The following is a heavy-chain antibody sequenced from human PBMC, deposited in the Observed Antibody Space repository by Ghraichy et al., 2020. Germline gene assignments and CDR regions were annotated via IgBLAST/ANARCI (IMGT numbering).Heavy chain of an antibody. CDR1: GGSFSGYY. D-gene: IGHD6-25*01. CDR3: ARGAGYYYYYGMDV. V-gene: IGHV4-34*01. Sequence: SETLSLTCAVYGGSFSGYYWSWIRQPPGKGLEWIGEINHSGSTNYNPSLKSRVTISVDTSKNQFSLKLSSVTAADTAVYYCARGAGYYYYYGMDVWGQGTTVTVSS. J-gene: IGHJ6*02. CDR2: INHSGST.